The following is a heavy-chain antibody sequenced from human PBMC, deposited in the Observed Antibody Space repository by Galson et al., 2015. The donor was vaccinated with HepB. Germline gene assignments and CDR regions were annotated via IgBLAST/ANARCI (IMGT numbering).Heavy chain of an antibody. CDR1: GDSVSSNSAA. J-gene: IGHJ3*02. CDR3: ARRITMIVVVPNDAFDI. CDR2: TYYRSKWYN. D-gene: IGHD3-22*01. V-gene: IGHV6-1*01. Sequence: CAISGDSVSSNSAAWNWIRQSPSRGLEWLGRTYYRSKWYNDYAVSVKSRITINPDTSKNQFSLQLNSVTPEDTAVYYCARRITMIVVVPNDAFDIRGQGTMVTVSS.